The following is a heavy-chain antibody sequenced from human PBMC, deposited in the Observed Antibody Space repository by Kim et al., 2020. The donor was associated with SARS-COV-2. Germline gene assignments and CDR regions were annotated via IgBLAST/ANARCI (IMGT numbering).Heavy chain of an antibody. CDR2: INPSGGST. CDR1: GYTFTSYY. J-gene: IGHJ5*02. V-gene: IGHV1-46*01. CDR3: ARDYRDTIFGVVINGWFDP. Sequence: ASVKVSCKASGYTFTSYYMHWVRQAPGQGLEWMGIINPSGGSTSYAQKFQGRVTMTRDTSTSTVYMELSSLRSEDTAVYYCARDYRDTIFGVVINGWFDPWGQGNLVTVSS. D-gene: IGHD3-3*01.